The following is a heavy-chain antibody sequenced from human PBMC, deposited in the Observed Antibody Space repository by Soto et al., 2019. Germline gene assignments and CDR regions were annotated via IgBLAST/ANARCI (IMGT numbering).Heavy chain of an antibody. CDR2: IIPIFGTA. CDR3: ARVNKGVYYDSSGYYPALDY. CDR1: GGTFSSYA. D-gene: IGHD3-22*01. Sequence: VKVSCKASGGTFSSYAISWVRQAPGQGLEWMGGIIPIFGTANYAQKFQGRVTITADESTSTAYMELSSLRSEDTAVYYCARVNKGVYYDSSGYYPALDYWGQGTLVTVSS. V-gene: IGHV1-69*13. J-gene: IGHJ4*02.